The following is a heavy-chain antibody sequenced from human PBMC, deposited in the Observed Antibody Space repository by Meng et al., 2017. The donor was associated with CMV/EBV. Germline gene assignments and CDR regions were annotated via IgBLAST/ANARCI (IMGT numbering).Heavy chain of an antibody. CDR2: IYHSGST. D-gene: IGHD3-10*01. J-gene: IGHJ3*02. Sequence: GSLRLSCTVSGYSISSGYYWGWIRQPPGKGLEWIGSIYHSGSTYYNPSLKSRVTISVDTSKNQFSLKLNSVTAADTAVSYWARNPITKVRGIIWVAAFDIWGQGTMVTVSS. CDR1: GYSISSGYY. V-gene: IGHV4-38-2*02. CDR3: ARNPITKVRGIIWVAAFDI.